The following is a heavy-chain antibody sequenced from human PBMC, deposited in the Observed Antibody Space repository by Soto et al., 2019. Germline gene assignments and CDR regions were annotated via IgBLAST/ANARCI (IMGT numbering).Heavy chain of an antibody. Sequence: ASVKVSCKASGYIFSSYAMHWVRQAPGQRLEWMGWINVGNDNTKYSQKFRGRVTITRDTSASTAYMELSSLRSEDTAVYYCARGSFYDFWSGYYPYGMDVWGQGTTVTVSS. J-gene: IGHJ6*02. V-gene: IGHV1-3*01. CDR3: ARGSFYDFWSGYYPYGMDV. CDR1: GYIFSSYA. D-gene: IGHD3-3*01. CDR2: INVGNDNT.